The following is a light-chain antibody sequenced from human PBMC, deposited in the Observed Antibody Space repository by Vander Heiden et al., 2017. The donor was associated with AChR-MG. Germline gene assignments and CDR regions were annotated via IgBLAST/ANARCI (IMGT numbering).Light chain of an antibody. CDR1: QSVNSSY. V-gene: IGKV3-20*01. J-gene: IGKJ1*01. Sequence: EIVLTQSPGTLSLSPGERATLSCRASQSVNSSYLAGYQQKPGQAPRLLIYGASSRATGIPDRVSGSGSGTDFTLTISRLEPEDFAGYYCQQHRTFGQGTRVEIK. CDR3: QQHRT. CDR2: GAS.